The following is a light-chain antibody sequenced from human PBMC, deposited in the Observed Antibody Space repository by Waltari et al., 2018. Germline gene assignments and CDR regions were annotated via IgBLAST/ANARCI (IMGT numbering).Light chain of an antibody. CDR3: QSYDTSLSVV. Sequence: QSVLTQPPSVSGAPGQRVSISCTGSGSTPGAGYDVHWYQQHPGKAPNLLIYGTSTRPPGVPDRFFGSQSGTSASLAITALQAEDEAEYYCQSYDTSLSVVFGGGTKLTVL. J-gene: IGLJ2*01. V-gene: IGLV1-40*01. CDR2: GTS. CDR1: GSTPGAGYD.